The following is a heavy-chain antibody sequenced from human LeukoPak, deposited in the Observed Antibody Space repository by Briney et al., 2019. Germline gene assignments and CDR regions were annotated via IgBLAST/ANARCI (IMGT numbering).Heavy chain of an antibody. V-gene: IGHV3-43D*03. CDR3: AKDIRGSTSWYGLDY. J-gene: IGHJ4*02. CDR1: GFTFDDYA. D-gene: IGHD6-13*01. CDR2: ISWDGGST. Sequence: GGSLRLSCAASGFTFDDYAMHWVRQAPGKGLEWVSLISWDGGSTYYADSVKGRFTISRDNSKKSLYLQMNSLRAEDTALYYCAKDIRGSTSWYGLDYWGQGTLVTVSS.